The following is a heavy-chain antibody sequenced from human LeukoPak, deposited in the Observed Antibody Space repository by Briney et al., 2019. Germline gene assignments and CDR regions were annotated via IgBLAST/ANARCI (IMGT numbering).Heavy chain of an antibody. CDR2: IYFSGST. D-gene: IGHD3-3*01. J-gene: IGHJ6*02. Sequence: SETLSLTCTVSGGSVSSGSYYWSWIRQPPGKGLEWIGYIYFSGSTNYNPSLKSRVTISVDTSKNQFSLKLSSVTAADTAVYYCGRGYDFWSGYFNYYYYGMDVWGQGTTVTVSS. V-gene: IGHV4-61*01. CDR3: GRGYDFWSGYFNYYYYGMDV. CDR1: GGSVSSGSYY.